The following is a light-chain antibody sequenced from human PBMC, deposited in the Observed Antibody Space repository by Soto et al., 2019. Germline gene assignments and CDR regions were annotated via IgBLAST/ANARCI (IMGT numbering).Light chain of an antibody. CDR3: QQNNKGPTIN. CDR1: QSVSSN. Sequence: EIVMTQSPATLSVSPGERATLSCRASQSVSSNLAWYQQNPGQAPRLLIYGASTRATGIPARFSGSGSGTEFTLTVSSVKSEDFAVYYCQQNNKGPTINFGQGTRLEIK. CDR2: GAS. J-gene: IGKJ5*01. V-gene: IGKV3-15*01.